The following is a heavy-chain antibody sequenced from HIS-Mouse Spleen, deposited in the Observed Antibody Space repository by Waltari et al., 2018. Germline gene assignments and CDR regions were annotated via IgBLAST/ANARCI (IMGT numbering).Heavy chain of an antibody. CDR1: GGSRSSSSSY. CDR3: AREIPYSSSWYDWYFDL. CDR2: IYYCGST. V-gene: IGHV4-39*07. Sequence: QLQLQESGPGLVKPSATLSLTCTVSGGSRSSSSSYWGWVRQPPGKGLEWIGSIYYCGSTYYNPSLKSRVTISVDTSKNQFSLKLSSVTAADTAVYYCAREIPYSSSWYDWYFDLWGRGTLVTVSS. D-gene: IGHD6-13*01. J-gene: IGHJ2*01.